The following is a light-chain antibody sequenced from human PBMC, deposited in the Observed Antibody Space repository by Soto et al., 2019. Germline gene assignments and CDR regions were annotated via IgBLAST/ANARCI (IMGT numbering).Light chain of an antibody. CDR3: SSYGDNRTHV. CDR2: EVS. V-gene: IGLV2-14*01. CDR1: NSDIGGYDF. Sequence: QSALTPPASVSGSPGQSITTSCTGTNSDIGGYDFVSWYQQHPGKAPKLIISEVSDRPSGVSTRFSGSKSGNTASLTVSGLQDDDEADYYCSSYGDNRTHVFCTGTKVTVL. J-gene: IGLJ1*01.